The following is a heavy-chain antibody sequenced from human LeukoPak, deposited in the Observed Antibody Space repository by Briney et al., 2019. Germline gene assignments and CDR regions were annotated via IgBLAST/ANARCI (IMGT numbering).Heavy chain of an antibody. D-gene: IGHD6-25*01. CDR1: GCTFTGYY. J-gene: IGHJ6*03. V-gene: IGHV1-2*02. CDR2: INPNSGGT. Sequence: APVKVSCKASGCTFTGYYMHWVRQAPGQGLEWMGWINPNSGGTNYAQKFQGRVTMTRDTSISTAYMELSRLRSDDTAVYYCARGAAGYYYYMDVWGKGTTVTVSS. CDR3: ARGAAGYYYYMDV.